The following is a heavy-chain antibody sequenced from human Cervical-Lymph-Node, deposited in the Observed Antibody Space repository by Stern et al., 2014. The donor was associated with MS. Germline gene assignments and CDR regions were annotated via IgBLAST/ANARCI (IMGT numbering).Heavy chain of an antibody. Sequence: EVQLVESGGGLIQPGGSLRLSCAAPGFTVSKNYMSWVRQAPGKGLAWVSLIYIDGSKYYAGSVKGRVTISRDSAKNMRILLMRSLRAEDTAMYYCARAIFGVNTAAMAPDAFDSWGQGTMVTVSS. CDR1: GFTVSKNY. D-gene: IGHD3-3*01. V-gene: IGHV3-53*01. J-gene: IGHJ3*01. CDR3: ARAIFGVNTAAMAPDAFDS. CDR2: IYIDGSK.